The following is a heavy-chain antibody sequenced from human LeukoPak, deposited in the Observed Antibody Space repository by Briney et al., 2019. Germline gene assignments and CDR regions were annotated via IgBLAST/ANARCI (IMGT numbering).Heavy chain of an antibody. CDR1: GFTFDDYA. V-gene: IGHV3-9*01. CDR3: ATYRQVLLPFES. D-gene: IGHD2-8*02. CDR2: ISWNSGSI. Sequence: GGSLRLSCAASGFTFDDYAMHWVRQAPGKGLEWVSGISWNSGSIGYADSVKGRLTISRDNAKNSLYLQMNSLRTEDTAVYYCATYRQVLLPFESWGQGTLVTVSS. J-gene: IGHJ4*02.